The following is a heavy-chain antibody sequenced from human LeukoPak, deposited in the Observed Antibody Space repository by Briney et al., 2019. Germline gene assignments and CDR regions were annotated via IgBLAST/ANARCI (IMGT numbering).Heavy chain of an antibody. CDR1: GFTFSSYE. CDR3: AKDSPPVPQDYYDSICYFDY. CDR2: ISSSGSTI. V-gene: IGHV3-48*03. Sequence: PGGSLRLSCAASGFTFSSYEMNWVRQAPGKGLEWVSYISSSGSTIYYADSVKGRFTISRDNAKNSLYLQMNSLRAEDTAVYYCAKDSPPVPQDYYDSICYFDYWGQGTLVTVSS. J-gene: IGHJ4*02. D-gene: IGHD3-22*01.